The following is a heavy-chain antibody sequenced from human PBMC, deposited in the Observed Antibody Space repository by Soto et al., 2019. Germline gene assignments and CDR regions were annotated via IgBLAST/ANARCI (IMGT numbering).Heavy chain of an antibody. CDR2: IGWDPSKI. Sequence: GGSLRLSCEASGFSLEDFGMYWVRLAPGKGLEWVSSIGWDPSKIAYADSVWGRFSISRDNAKNSLFFDMKNLRREDTALDYSVKVSSLASAPGNFYAINVCRHRPTVTVS. CDR1: GFSLEDFG. D-gene: IGHD6-13*01. J-gene: IGHJ6*02. CDR3: VKVSSLASAPGNFYAINV. V-gene: IGHV3-9*01.